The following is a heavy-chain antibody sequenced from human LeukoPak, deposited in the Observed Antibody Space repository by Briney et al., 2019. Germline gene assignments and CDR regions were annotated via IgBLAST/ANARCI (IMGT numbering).Heavy chain of an antibody. V-gene: IGHV3-11*01. CDR2: ISSSGGTI. CDR1: GFTFSDYY. J-gene: IGHJ4*02. Sequence: GGSLRLSCAASGFTFSDYYMSWIRQAPGKGLEWVSYISSSGGTIYFADSVKDRFTISRDNAMNSLDLQMNSLRAEDTAMYYCARAAVVTSPFDYWGQGTLVTVSS. D-gene: IGHD4-23*01. CDR3: ARAAVVTSPFDY.